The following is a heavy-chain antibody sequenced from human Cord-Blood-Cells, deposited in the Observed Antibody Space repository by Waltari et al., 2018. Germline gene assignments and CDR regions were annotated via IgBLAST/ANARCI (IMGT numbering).Heavy chain of an antibody. V-gene: IGHV4-39*01. CDR3: ARRGATVTTIY. Sequence: QLQLQESGPGLVKPSETLSLTCTVSGGSISSSSYYWGWIRQPPGMGVEWIGSIYYSVSTYHHRSRKSRVTRSVDTAKSQFSLKLSYVTAADTAVYYCARRGATVTTIYWGQGTLVTVSS. CDR1: GGSISSSSYY. CDR2: IYYSVST. D-gene: IGHD4-17*01. J-gene: IGHJ4*02.